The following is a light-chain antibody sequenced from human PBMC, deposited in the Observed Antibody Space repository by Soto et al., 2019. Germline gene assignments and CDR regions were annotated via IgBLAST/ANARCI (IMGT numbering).Light chain of an antibody. Sequence: QSVLTQPASVSGSPGQSITISCTGTSSDVGSYNLVSWYQQHPGKAPKLMIYEGSKRPSGVSNRFSGSKSGNTASLTISGLQAEDEADYYCCSYAGSSTFWVFGTGTRSPS. CDR1: SSDVGSYNL. V-gene: IGLV2-23*03. CDR3: CSYAGSSTFWV. CDR2: EGS. J-gene: IGLJ1*01.